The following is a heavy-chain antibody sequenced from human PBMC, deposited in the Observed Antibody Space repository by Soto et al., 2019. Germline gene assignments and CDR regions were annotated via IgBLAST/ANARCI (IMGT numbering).Heavy chain of an antibody. Sequence: PSETLSLTCTVSGGSISSSTYYWGWMRQPPGKGLEWIASFFIGGNTYYNPSLKSRVTISVDTSKNQFSLKLSSVTAADTAVYYCARVYSGSYSDYWGQGTLVTVSS. D-gene: IGHD1-26*01. J-gene: IGHJ4*02. V-gene: IGHV4-39*01. CDR1: GGSISSSTYY. CDR2: FFIGGNT. CDR3: ARVYSGSYSDY.